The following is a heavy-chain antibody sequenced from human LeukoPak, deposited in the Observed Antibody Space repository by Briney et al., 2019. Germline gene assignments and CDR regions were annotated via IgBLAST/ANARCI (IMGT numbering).Heavy chain of an antibody. Sequence: SETLSLTCTVSGGSISSYYWSWIRQPPGKGLEWIGYIYYSGSTNYNPSLKSQVTISVDTSKNQFSLKLSSVTAADTAVYYCAREGYDSSGLDAFDIWGQGTMVTVSS. V-gene: IGHV4-59*01. CDR2: IYYSGST. CDR3: AREGYDSSGLDAFDI. D-gene: IGHD3-22*01. CDR1: GGSISSYY. J-gene: IGHJ3*02.